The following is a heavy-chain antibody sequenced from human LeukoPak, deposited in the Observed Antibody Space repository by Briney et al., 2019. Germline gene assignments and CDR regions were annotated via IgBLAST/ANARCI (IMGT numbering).Heavy chain of an antibody. CDR2: IYDSRTI. CDR1: GGSISSGSHH. D-gene: IGHD6-6*01. CDR3: ARDPPYSGSHASATYIDY. Sequence: PSETLSLTCTVSGGSISSGSHHWGWFRQSPGKGLEWIGSIYDSRTIYYNPSLNSRVTISAVTSKNQFSLQLNSVTAADTAVYYCARDPPYSGSHASATYIDYWGQGTLVTVSS. J-gene: IGHJ4*02. V-gene: IGHV4-39*02.